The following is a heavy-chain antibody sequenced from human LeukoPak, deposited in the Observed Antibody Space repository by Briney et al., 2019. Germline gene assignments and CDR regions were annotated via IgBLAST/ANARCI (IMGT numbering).Heavy chain of an antibody. CDR2: ISSSSSYI. CDR3: ALDLGRGGYYYDSSGLPYYFDY. Sequence: GGSLRLSCAAPGFTFSSYSMNWVRQAPGKGLEWVSSISSSSSYIYYADSVKGRFTISRDNAKNSLYLQMNSLRAEDTAVYYCALDLGRGGYYYDSSGLPYYFDYWGQGTLVTVSS. D-gene: IGHD3-22*01. V-gene: IGHV3-21*01. J-gene: IGHJ4*02. CDR1: GFTFSSYS.